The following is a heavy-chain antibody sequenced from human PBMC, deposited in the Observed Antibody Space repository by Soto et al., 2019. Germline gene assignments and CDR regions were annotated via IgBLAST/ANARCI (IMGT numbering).Heavy chain of an antibody. Sequence: PGESLKISCEGSGYIFTTSCIAWVRQMSGKGLEWMGVICPGDSDTRYSPYFQGQVTISADKSINTAYLQWRSLKASDTAMYYCARHISSALSPNWFSNWFDPWGQGTQVTVSS. D-gene: IGHD3-10*01. CDR3: ARHISSALSPNWFSNWFDP. V-gene: IGHV5-51*01. J-gene: IGHJ5*02. CDR1: GYIFTTSC. CDR2: ICPGDSDT.